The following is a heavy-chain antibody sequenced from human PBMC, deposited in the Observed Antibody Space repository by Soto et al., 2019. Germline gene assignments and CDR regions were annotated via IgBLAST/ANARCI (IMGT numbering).Heavy chain of an antibody. D-gene: IGHD6-19*01. CDR2: IYNIGST. CDR3: ARHVNLPLAGTGFDS. CDR1: GGSSSGYY. J-gene: IGHJ4*02. Sequence: LETLSLTCAVSGGSSSGYYWIWLRQPPGKGLEWIGYIYNIGSTNYNPSLRSRVTMSIDTSQEQFSLKLSSVTATDTAVYYCARHVNLPLAGTGFDSWGQGTLVTVSS. V-gene: IGHV4-59*08.